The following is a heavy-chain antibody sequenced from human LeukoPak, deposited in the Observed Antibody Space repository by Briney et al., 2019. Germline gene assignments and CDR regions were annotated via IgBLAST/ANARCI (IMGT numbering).Heavy chain of an antibody. V-gene: IGHV1-2*02. Sequence: ASVKVSCKASGYTFTGYYMHWVRQAPGQGLEWMGWINPNSGGTNYAQKFQGRVTMTRDTSISTAYMELSRLRSDDTAVYYCARVPIKRVFGGPGGPARPVHILNWFDPWGQGTLVTVSS. J-gene: IGHJ5*02. D-gene: IGHD3-3*01. CDR3: ARVPIKRVFGGPGGPARPVHILNWFDP. CDR1: GYTFTGYY. CDR2: INPNSGGT.